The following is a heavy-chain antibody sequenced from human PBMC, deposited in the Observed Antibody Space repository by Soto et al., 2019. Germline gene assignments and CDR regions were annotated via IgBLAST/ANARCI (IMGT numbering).Heavy chain of an antibody. J-gene: IGHJ4*02. CDR1: GFSFTSSG. CDR3: TRAGASDWNYVSTSS. D-gene: IGHD1-7*01. CDR2: VSAKSGDT. V-gene: IGHV1-18*04. Sequence: ASVKVSCKASGFSFTSSGFNWVRHAPGQGLEWVGWVSAKSGDTKYVENLQGRVTMTTDTSTNTAYMELRSLTSDDTAVYYCTRAGASDWNYVSTSSWGQGTLVTVSS.